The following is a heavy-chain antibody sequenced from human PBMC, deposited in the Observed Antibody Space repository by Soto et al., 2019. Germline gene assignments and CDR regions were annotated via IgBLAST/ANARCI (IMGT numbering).Heavy chain of an antibody. CDR3: VPGGRSTNWFDP. J-gene: IGHJ5*02. Sequence: GGSLRLSCAASGFTFSSYAMSWVRQAPGKGLEWVSAISGSGGSTYYADSVKGRFTISRDNSKNTLYLQMNSLRAEDTAVYYCVPGGRSTNWFDPWGQGTLVTVSS. D-gene: IGHD3-16*01. CDR2: ISGSGGST. CDR1: GFTFSSYA. V-gene: IGHV3-23*01.